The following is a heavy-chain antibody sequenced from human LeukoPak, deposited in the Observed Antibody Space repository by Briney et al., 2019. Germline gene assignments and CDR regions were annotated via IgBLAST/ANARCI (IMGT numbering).Heavy chain of an antibody. CDR3: ASRLGYCSGGSCYLPAL. D-gene: IGHD2-15*01. CDR1: GGSISSGDYY. V-gene: IGHV4-30-4*01. J-gene: IGHJ4*02. CDR2: IYYSGST. Sequence: SQTLSLTCTVSGGSISSGDYYWSWIRQPPGKGLEWIGYIYYSGSTYYNPSLKSRVTISVDTSKNQFSLKLSYVTAADTAVYYCASRLGYCSGGSCYLPALWGQGTLVTVSS.